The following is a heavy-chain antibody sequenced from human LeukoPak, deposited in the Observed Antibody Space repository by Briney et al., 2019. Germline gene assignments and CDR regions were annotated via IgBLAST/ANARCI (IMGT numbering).Heavy chain of an antibody. CDR2: ISHSGST. Sequence: GSLRLSCAASGFTFSSNYMTWVRQAPGKGLEWIGEISHSGSTNYNPSLKSRVTISVDTSKNQFSLKLSSVTAADMAVYFCARTYRRFYYYYMDVWGKGTTVTVSS. CDR3: ARTYRRFYYYYMDV. V-gene: IGHV4-34*01. CDR1: GFTFSSNY. J-gene: IGHJ6*03.